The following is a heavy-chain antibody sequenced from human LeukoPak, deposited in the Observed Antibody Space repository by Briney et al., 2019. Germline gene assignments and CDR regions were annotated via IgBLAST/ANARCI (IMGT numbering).Heavy chain of an antibody. CDR1: GYIFTNYW. V-gene: IGHV5-51*01. CDR2: TYPGDSDT. Sequence: GESLKISCKGSGYIFTNYWIGWVRQMPGKGLEWMGITYPGDSDTRYSPSFQGQVTISADKSISTAYLQWSTLKPSDTAMYFCTRGQWLADSWGQGTLVTVSS. CDR3: TRGQWLADS. D-gene: IGHD6-19*01. J-gene: IGHJ4*02.